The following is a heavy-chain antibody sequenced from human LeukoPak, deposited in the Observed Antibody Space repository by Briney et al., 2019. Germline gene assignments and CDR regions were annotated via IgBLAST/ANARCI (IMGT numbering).Heavy chain of an antibody. CDR2: ISYDGSNK. V-gene: IGHV3-30*18. J-gene: IGHJ4*02. CDR3: AKDRGSSWSPAFDY. CDR1: GFTFSSYG. Sequence: PGGSLRLSCAASGFTFSSYGMHWVRQASGKGLEWVAVISYDGSNKYYADSVKGRFTISRDNSKNTLYLQMNSLRAEDTAVYYCAKDRGSSWSPAFDYWGQGTLVTVSS. D-gene: IGHD6-13*01.